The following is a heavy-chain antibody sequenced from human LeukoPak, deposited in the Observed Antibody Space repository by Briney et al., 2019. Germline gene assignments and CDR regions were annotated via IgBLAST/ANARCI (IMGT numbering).Heavy chain of an antibody. CDR3: AKDAGDPVVMGPYYYYYGMDV. Sequence: QPGRSLRLSCAASGFTFSSYGMHWVRQAPGKGLEWVAVISYDGSNKYYADSVKGRFTIPRDNSKSTLYLQMNSLRAEDTAVYYCAKDAGDPVVMGPYYYYYGMDVWGQGTTVTVSS. CDR1: GFTFSSYG. V-gene: IGHV3-30*18. CDR2: ISYDGSNK. D-gene: IGHD3-16*02. J-gene: IGHJ6*02.